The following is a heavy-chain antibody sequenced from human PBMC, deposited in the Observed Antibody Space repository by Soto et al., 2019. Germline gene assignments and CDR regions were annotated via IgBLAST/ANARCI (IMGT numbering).Heavy chain of an antibody. CDR3: ARDLVQGYGSGRWFDP. J-gene: IGHJ5*02. D-gene: IGHD3-10*01. Sequence: SETLSLTCAVHTESFSTYYWSWIRQPPGKGLEWIGYIYYSGSTNYNPSLKSRVTISVDTSKNQFSLKLSSVTAADTAVYYCARDLVQGYGSGRWFDPWVQGTLVTVS. CDR2: IYYSGST. V-gene: IGHV4-59*01. CDR1: TESFSTYY.